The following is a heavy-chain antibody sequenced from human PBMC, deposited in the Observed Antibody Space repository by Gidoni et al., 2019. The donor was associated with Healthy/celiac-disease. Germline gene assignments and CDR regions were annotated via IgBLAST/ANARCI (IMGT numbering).Heavy chain of an antibody. D-gene: IGHD4-17*01. CDR3: AKGWTTVVRAFDY. J-gene: IGHJ4*02. CDR2: ISGSGGST. V-gene: IGHV3-23*01. Sequence: EVQLLESGGGLVQPGGSLRLSCAASGFNFSSYAMSWVRQDPGKGLEWDSAISGSGGSTYYADSVKGRFTITRDNSKNTLYLQMNSLRAEDTAVYYCAKGWTTVVRAFDYWGQGTLVTVSS. CDR1: GFNFSSYA.